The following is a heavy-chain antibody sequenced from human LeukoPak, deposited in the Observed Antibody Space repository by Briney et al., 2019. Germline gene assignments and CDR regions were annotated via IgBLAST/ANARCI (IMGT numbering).Heavy chain of an antibody. CDR1: GFTFSSYG. Sequence: HPGGSLRLSCAASGFTFSSYGMHWVRQAPGKGLEWVAFIRFDGSKNYYADSVKGRFTISRDNSRNTLYLQMNSLRTEDTAVYYCAKDSSELGFDYWGQGTLVSVSS. V-gene: IGHV3-30*02. CDR2: IRFDGSKN. CDR3: AKDSSELGFDY. D-gene: IGHD7-27*01. J-gene: IGHJ4*02.